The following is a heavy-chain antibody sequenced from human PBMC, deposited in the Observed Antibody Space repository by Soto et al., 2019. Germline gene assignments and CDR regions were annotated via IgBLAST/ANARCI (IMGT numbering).Heavy chain of an antibody. D-gene: IGHD3-16*01. V-gene: IGHV2-5*02. J-gene: IGHJ4*02. Sequence: QITLKESGPTLVKPTQTLTLTCTYSGFSLRTTGVGVGWIRQPPGKALEWLGIIYWDDNKRYSPSLKSRLTPTNDISKSQVVLTMTNMDPVDTATYYCTHTWGVPVDYWGQGTLVIVSS. CDR3: THTWGVPVDY. CDR1: GFSLRTTGVG. CDR2: IYWDDNK.